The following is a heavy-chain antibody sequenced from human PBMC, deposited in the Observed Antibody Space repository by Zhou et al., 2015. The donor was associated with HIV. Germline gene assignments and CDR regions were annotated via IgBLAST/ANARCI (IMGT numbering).Heavy chain of an antibody. CDR1: GYTFTSYG. D-gene: IGHD1-26*01. J-gene: IGHJ1*01. Sequence: QVHLVQSGTEMKKPRASVKVSCKTSGYTFTSYGIAWVRQAPGQGLEWMGGIIPIFGTANYAQKFQGRVTITADESTSTAYMELSSLRSEDTAVYYCARDVDIVGATDGLEYFQHWGQGTLVTVSS. CDR2: IIPIFGTA. V-gene: IGHV1-69*13. CDR3: ARDVDIVGATDGLEYFQH.